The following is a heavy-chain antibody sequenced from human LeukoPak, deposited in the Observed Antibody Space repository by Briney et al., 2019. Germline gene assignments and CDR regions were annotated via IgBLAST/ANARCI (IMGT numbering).Heavy chain of an antibody. CDR2: ISSSSTYI. V-gene: IGHV3-21*01. Sequence: GGSLRLSCAASGFTVNSNYMNWVRQAPGKGLEWVSSISSSSTYIYYADSVKGRFSNSRDNAKNSLYLQMNSLRAGDTAVYYCARGGLPYQYVWGSPSGDYWGQGTLVTVSS. J-gene: IGHJ4*02. D-gene: IGHD3-16*01. CDR3: ARGGLPYQYVWGSPSGDY. CDR1: GFTVNSNY.